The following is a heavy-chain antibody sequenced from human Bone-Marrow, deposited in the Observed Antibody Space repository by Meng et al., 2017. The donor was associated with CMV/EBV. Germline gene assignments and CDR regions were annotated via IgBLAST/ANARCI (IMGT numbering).Heavy chain of an antibody. V-gene: IGHV3-15*01. CDR2: IKSKTDGGTT. J-gene: IGHJ4*02. CDR3: TTDLTNKYYYDSSGYYWFYY. Sequence: GESLKISCAASGFTFSNAWMSWVRQAPGKGLEWVGRIKSKTDGGTTDYAAPVKGRFTISRDDSKNTLYLQMNSLKTEDTAVYYCTTDLTNKYYYDSSGYYWFYYWGQGTLVTVSS. CDR1: GFTFSNAW. D-gene: IGHD3-22*01.